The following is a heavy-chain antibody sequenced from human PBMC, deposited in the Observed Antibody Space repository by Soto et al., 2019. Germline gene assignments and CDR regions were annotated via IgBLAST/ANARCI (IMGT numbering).Heavy chain of an antibody. CDR2: ISYDGSNK. Sequence: QVQLVESGGGVVQPGRSLRLSCAASGFTFSSYAMHWVRQAPGKGLEWVAVISYDGSNKYYADSVKGRFTISRDNSKNTLYLQMNSLRAEDTAVYYCADSSGWYRSPDYWGQGTLVTVSS. J-gene: IGHJ4*02. CDR3: ADSSGWYRSPDY. CDR1: GFTFSSYA. V-gene: IGHV3-30-3*01. D-gene: IGHD6-19*01.